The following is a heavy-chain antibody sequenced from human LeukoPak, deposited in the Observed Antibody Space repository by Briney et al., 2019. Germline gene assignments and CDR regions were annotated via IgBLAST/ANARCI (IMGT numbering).Heavy chain of an antibody. CDR1: GFTFSSYE. J-gene: IGHJ4*02. CDR3: VRWGVTAGMQD. Sequence: GGSLRLSCAASGFTFSSYEMNWVRQAPGKGLEWVSYISSSGSTIYYADSVKGRFTISRDNVKKSTFLQMNSLRVEETAFYHCVRWGVTAGMQDWGQGTLVTVSS. CDR2: ISSSGSTI. V-gene: IGHV3-48*03. D-gene: IGHD2-2*01.